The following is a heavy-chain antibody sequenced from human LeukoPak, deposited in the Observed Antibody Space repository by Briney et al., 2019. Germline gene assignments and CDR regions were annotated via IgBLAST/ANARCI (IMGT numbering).Heavy chain of an antibody. J-gene: IGHJ4*02. V-gene: IGHV3-23*01. CDR3: ARNYYDSSGYYTPQYYFDY. Sequence: GGSLRLSCAASGFTFSSYAMSWVRQAPGKGLEWVSAISGSGGSTYYAGSVKGRFTISRDNSKNTLYLQMNSLRAEDTAVYYCARNYYDSSGYYTPQYYFDYWGQGTLVTVSS. D-gene: IGHD3-22*01. CDR2: ISGSGGST. CDR1: GFTFSSYA.